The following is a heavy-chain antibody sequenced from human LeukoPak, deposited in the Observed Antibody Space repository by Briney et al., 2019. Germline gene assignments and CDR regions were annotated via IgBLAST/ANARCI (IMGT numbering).Heavy chain of an antibody. CDR3: ARGLLTAMVLPNY. Sequence: RRASVKVSCKASGYTFTNYDINWVRQATGQGLEWMGYMKPNSGNTSYAQKFQGRVTMTRNTSISTAYMELSSLRSEDTAVYYCARGLLTAMVLPNYWGQGTLVTVSS. CDR1: GYTFTNYD. J-gene: IGHJ4*02. V-gene: IGHV1-8*01. CDR2: MKPNSGNT. D-gene: IGHD3-10*01.